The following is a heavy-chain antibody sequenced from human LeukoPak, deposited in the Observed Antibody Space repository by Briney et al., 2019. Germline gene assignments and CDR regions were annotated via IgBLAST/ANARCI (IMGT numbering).Heavy chain of an antibody. CDR1: GYTFSKYY. J-gene: IGHJ4*02. Sequence: SVKVSCKASGYTFSKYYMHWVRQAPGQGLEWMGIINIGGGTTIYAQKFQGRVTMTRDTSTSTAYMELSSLTSEDTAVYFCVRGHEYGDNDYWGQGTLVTVSS. CDR3: VRGHEYGDNDY. V-gene: IGHV1-46*01. CDR2: INIGGGTT. D-gene: IGHD4-17*01.